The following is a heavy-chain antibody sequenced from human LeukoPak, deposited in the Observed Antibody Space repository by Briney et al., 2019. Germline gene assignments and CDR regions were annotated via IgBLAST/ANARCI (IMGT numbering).Heavy chain of an antibody. CDR3: SRDPTTIARGYFDY. V-gene: IGHV3-49*03. CDR1: GFTFSDYA. Sequence: GGSLRLSCTASGFTFSDYAMSWFRQAPGKGLDWVGFIGTKAHGGTAEYAASVKDRFTISRDDSKSIAHLQMNSLKIEDTAVYYCSRDPTTIARGYFDYWGQGTLVTVSS. J-gene: IGHJ4*02. CDR2: IGTKAHGGTA. D-gene: IGHD4-11*01.